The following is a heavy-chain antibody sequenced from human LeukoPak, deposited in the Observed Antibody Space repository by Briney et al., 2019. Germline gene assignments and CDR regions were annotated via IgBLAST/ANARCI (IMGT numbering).Heavy chain of an antibody. CDR3: ATAGLDY. D-gene: IGHD2-21*02. CDR2: ISGSGGST. V-gene: IGHV3-23*01. CDR1: GFTFSSYA. J-gene: IGHJ4*02. Sequence: GGSLRLSCVASGFTFSSYAMSWVRQAPGRGLEWVTDISGSGGSTYYADSVKGRLTISRDNSKNTLYLQMTSLRVEDTAIYYCATAGLDYWGQGSLVTVSS.